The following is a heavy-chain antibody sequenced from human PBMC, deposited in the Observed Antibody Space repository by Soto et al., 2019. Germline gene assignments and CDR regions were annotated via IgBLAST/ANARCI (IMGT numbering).Heavy chain of an antibody. CDR3: ARGGYNWNYFATGISPRYGMDG. D-gene: IGHD1-7*01. J-gene: IGHJ6*02. CDR1: GFTFSSYD. V-gene: IGHV3-13*01. Sequence: PGGSLRLSCAASGFTFSSYDMHWVRQATGKGMEWVSAIGTAGDTYYPGSVKGRFTISRENAKNSLYLQLNSLRAGDTAVYYCARGGYNWNYFATGISPRYGMDGWGQGTTVTVSS. CDR2: IGTAGDT.